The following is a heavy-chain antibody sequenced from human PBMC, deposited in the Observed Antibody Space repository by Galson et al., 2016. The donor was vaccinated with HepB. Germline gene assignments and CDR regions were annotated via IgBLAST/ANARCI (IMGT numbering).Heavy chain of an antibody. CDR1: GFIFSDYG. D-gene: IGHD3-16*01. J-gene: IGHJ4*02. CDR2: VWHDGSNI. Sequence: SLRLSCAASGFIFSDYGMHWVRQAPGKGLEWVAVVWHDGSNINYVDSVKGRFTIARDNFKNTLDLQMNSRRAEDTAVYYCAKETSNWGQYYFDYWGQGTLVSVSS. CDR3: AKETSNWGQYYFDY. V-gene: IGHV3-33*06.